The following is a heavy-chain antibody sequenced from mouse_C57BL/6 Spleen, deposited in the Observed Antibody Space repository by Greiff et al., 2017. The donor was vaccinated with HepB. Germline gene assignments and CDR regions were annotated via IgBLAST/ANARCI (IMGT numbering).Heavy chain of an antibody. J-gene: IGHJ2*01. CDR1: GFTFSDYY. CDR3: ARGDGYNDY. D-gene: IGHD2-3*01. V-gene: IGHV5-12*01. CDR2: ISNGGGST. Sequence: DVKLVESGGGLVQPGGSLKLSCAASGFTFSDYYMYWVRQTPEKRLEWVAYISNGGGSTYYPDTVKGRFTISRDNAKNTLYLQMSRLKSEDTAMYYCARGDGYNDYWGQGTTLTVSS.